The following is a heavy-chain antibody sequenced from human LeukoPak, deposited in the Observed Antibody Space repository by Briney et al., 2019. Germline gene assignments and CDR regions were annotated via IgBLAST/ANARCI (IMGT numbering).Heavy chain of an antibody. D-gene: IGHD3-22*01. Sequence: PPETLSLTCSVSGGSISSSSYSWGWIRQPPGKGLEWIGSIYYSGSTYYNPSLKSRVTISVDTSKNQFSLKLSSVTAADTAVYYCARHSRYDSKHYFDYWGQGTLVTVSS. V-gene: IGHV4-39*01. J-gene: IGHJ4*02. CDR1: GGSISSSSYS. CDR2: IYYSGST. CDR3: ARHSRYDSKHYFDY.